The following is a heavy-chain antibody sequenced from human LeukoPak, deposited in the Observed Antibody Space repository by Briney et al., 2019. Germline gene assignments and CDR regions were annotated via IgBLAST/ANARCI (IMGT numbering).Heavy chain of an antibody. D-gene: IGHD3-22*01. CDR3: ARGKYYFDSSGYYSDY. CDR2: INSNSGYI. Sequence: GGSLRLSCAASGFTFSTYSMNWVRQAPGKGLEWVSSINSNSGYIYYADSLKGRSTISRDNSKNSLYLQMNSVRAEDTAVYYCARGKYYFDSSGYYSDYWGQGTLVAVSS. V-gene: IGHV3-21*01. J-gene: IGHJ4*02. CDR1: GFTFSTYS.